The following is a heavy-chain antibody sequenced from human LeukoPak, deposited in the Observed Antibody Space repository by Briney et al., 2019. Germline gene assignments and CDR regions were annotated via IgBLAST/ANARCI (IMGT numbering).Heavy chain of an antibody. V-gene: IGHV3-73*01. Sequence: PGGSLRLSCAASGFTFSGSAMHWVRQASGKGLEWVGRIRSKANSYATAYAASVKGRFTISRDDSKNTAYLQMNSLRAEDTAVYYCAREFTISWDYWGQGTLVTVSS. CDR1: GFTFSGSA. D-gene: IGHD3-3*01. CDR3: AREFTISWDY. CDR2: IRSKANSYAT. J-gene: IGHJ4*02.